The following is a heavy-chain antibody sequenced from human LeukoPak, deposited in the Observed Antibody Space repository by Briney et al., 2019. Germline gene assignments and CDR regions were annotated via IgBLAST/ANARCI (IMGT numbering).Heavy chain of an antibody. D-gene: IGHD6-19*01. V-gene: IGHV3-43*02. CDR3: AKDLGDICGWYYYGMDV. J-gene: IGHJ6*02. CDR2: ISGDGGST. CDR1: GFTFDDYA. Sequence: PGGSLRLSCAASGFTFDDYAMHWVRQAPGKGLEWVSLISGDGGSTYYADSVKGRFTISRDNSKNSLYLQMNSLRTEDTALYYCAKDLGDICGWYYYGMDVWGQGTTVTVSS.